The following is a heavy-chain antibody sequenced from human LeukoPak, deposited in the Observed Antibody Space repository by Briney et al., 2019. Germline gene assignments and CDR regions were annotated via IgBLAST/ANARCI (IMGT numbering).Heavy chain of an antibody. J-gene: IGHJ4*02. CDR1: GFTFPSSR. CDR2: ISSSSSYI. Sequence: GGSLRPPVAVSGFTFPSSRSKCFRQAPGKGLECVSSISSSSSYIYYADSVKGRFTISRDKAKNSLYLQMNSLRAEDTAVYYCASARNSYAPSNYCSQGSLVTVSS. CDR3: ASARNSYAPSNY. D-gene: IGHD5-18*01. V-gene: IGHV3-21*01.